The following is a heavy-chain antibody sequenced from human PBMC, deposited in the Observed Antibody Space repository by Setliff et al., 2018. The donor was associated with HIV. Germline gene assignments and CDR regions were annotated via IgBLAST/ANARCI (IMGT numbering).Heavy chain of an antibody. D-gene: IGHD1-26*01. CDR3: ARGGGGPSGFDV. CDR1: RYTFTDYF. V-gene: IGHV1-2*06. J-gene: IGHJ3*01. CDR2: INPSSAAA. Sequence: ASVKVSYKASRYTFTDYFLHWVRQAPGQGLEWMGRINPSSAAANYAQKFQGRVTMTRDTSISTVYMDLRRLTSDDTAVYYCARGGGGPSGFDVWGQGTMVTVSS.